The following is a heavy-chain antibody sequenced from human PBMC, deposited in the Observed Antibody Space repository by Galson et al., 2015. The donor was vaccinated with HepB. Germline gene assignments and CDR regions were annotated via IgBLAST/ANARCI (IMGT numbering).Heavy chain of an antibody. CDR1: GYSFPSYW. D-gene: IGHD5-12*01. J-gene: IGHJ5*02. V-gene: IGHV5-10-1*01. CDR3: ARQGGSGYDMVWFDP. Sequence: QSGAEVKKPGESLRISCTGSGYSFPSYWISWVRQMPGKGLEWMGRIDPSDSYTNYSPSFQGHVTISADKSISTAYLQWSSLKASDTAMYYCARQGGSGYDMVWFDPWGQGTLVTVSS. CDR2: IDPSDSYT.